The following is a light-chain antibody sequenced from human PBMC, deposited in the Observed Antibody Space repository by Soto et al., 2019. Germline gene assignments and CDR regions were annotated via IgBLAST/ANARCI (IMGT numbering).Light chain of an antibody. CDR1: QSVSSN. CDR3: QQYNNWHAWT. J-gene: IGKJ1*01. V-gene: IGKV3-15*01. Sequence: EIVMTQSPATLSVSPGERATLSCRASQSVSSNLAWYQQKPGQAPRLLIYGASTRATGIPARFSGSGSGTEFTLTISSLQSEDFAVYYCQQYNNWHAWTFGQGTKVDI. CDR2: GAS.